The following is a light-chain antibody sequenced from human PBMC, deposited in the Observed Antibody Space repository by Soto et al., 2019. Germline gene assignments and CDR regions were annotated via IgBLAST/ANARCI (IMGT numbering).Light chain of an antibody. CDR2: GAS. CDR1: QSVSNN. CDR3: QQYNNWAPWT. Sequence: EIVMTQSPATLSVSPGERATLSCGASQSVSNNLAWYQQKPGQAPRLLIYGASTRATGIPARFSGSGSGTEFTLTISSLQSEDFAVYYCQQYNNWAPWTFGQGTKVEIK. V-gene: IGKV3-15*01. J-gene: IGKJ1*01.